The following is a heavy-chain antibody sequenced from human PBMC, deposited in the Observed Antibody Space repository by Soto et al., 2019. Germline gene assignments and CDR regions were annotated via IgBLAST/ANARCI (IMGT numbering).Heavy chain of an antibody. Sequence: VKVSCKASGGTFSSYAISWVRQAPGQGLEWMGGIIPIFGTANYAQKFQGRVTITADESTSTAYMELSSLRSEDTAVYYCARDAYGGNVYNWFDPWGQGTLVTVSS. CDR1: GGTFSSYA. D-gene: IGHD2-15*01. CDR3: ARDAYGGNVYNWFDP. V-gene: IGHV1-69*01. CDR2: IIPIFGTA. J-gene: IGHJ5*02.